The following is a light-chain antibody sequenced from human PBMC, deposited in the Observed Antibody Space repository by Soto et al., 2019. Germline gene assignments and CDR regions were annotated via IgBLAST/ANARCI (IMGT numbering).Light chain of an antibody. CDR2: AAS. J-gene: IGKJ1*01. CDR1: QGISNY. Sequence: DIQMTQSPSSLSASVGDRVTITCRASQGISNYLAWYQQKPGKVPKLLIYAASTLQSVVPSRFSGSGSGTDFTLTISSLQPEDVETYYGQKYNSAGTFGKETNVEIK. V-gene: IGKV1-27*01. CDR3: QKYNSAGT.